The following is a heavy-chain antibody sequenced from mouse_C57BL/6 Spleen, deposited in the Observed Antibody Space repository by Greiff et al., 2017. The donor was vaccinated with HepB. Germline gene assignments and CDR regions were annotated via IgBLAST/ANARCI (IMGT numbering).Heavy chain of an antibody. CDR3: ARGRNYYGSSGYFDV. V-gene: IGHV3-1*01. CDR1: GYSITSGYD. Sequence: EVKLMESGPGMVKPSQSLSLTCTVTGYSITSGYDWHWIRHFPGNKLEWMGYISYSGSTNYNLSLKSRISITHDTSKNHFFLKLNSVTTEDTATYYCARGRNYYGSSGYFDVWGTGTTVTVSS. CDR2: ISYSGST. J-gene: IGHJ1*03. D-gene: IGHD1-1*01.